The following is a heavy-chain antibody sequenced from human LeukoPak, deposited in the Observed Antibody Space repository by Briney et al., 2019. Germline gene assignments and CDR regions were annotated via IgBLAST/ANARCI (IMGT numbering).Heavy chain of an antibody. CDR2: INPSGGST. V-gene: IGHV1-46*01. D-gene: IGHD6-19*01. Sequence: ASVKVSCKASGGTFTSYYMHWVRQAPGQGLEWMGIINPSGGSTSYAQKFQGRVTMTRDTSTSTVYMELSSLRSEDTAVYYCARGIAVAAQYNWFDPWGQGTLVTVSS. CDR3: ARGIAVAAQYNWFDP. CDR1: GGTFTSYY. J-gene: IGHJ5*02.